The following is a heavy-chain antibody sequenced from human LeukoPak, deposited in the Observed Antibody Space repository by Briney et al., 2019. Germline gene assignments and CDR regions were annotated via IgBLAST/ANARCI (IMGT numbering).Heavy chain of an antibody. CDR3: VRGVNYDFWGGYRNWFDP. J-gene: IGHJ5*02. D-gene: IGHD3-3*01. CDR2: IYYCGST. CDR1: GGSISSYY. V-gene: IGHV4-59*01. Sequence: SETLSLTCTVSGGSISSYYWSWIRQPPGKGLEWIGNIYYCGSTNYNPSLKSRVTISVDTSKNQFSLKLSSVTAADTGVYYCVRGVNYDFWGGYRNWFDPWGQGTLVTVSS.